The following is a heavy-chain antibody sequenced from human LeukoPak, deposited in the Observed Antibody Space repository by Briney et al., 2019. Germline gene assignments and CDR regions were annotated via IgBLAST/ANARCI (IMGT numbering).Heavy chain of an antibody. J-gene: IGHJ4*02. D-gene: IGHD6-19*01. Sequence: SETLSLTCTVSGGSIISYYWSWIRQPPGKGLERLGYIYYRGSTNYNPSLKSRVTISVDTSKNQFSLELSSVTAADTAVYSCARHGWLGVGGWYWGQGTLVTVSS. CDR3: ARHGWLGVGGWY. V-gene: IGHV4-59*08. CDR1: GGSIISYY. CDR2: IYYRGST.